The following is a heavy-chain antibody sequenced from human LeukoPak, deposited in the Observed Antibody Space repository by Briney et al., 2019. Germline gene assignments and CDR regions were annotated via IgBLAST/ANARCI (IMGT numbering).Heavy chain of an antibody. CDR2: IYYSGST. CDR3: AGGTTVVEYFQH. Sequence: SETLSLTCTVSGGSISSYSWSWIRQPPGKGLEWIGYIYYSGSTNYNPSLKSRVTISVDTPKNQFSLKLSSVTAADTAVYYCAGGTTVVEYFQHWGQVTLVTVSS. CDR1: GGSISSYS. V-gene: IGHV4-59*08. D-gene: IGHD4-23*01. J-gene: IGHJ1*01.